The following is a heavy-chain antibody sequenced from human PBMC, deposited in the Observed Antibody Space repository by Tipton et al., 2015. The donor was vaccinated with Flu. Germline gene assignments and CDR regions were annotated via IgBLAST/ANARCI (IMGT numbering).Heavy chain of an antibody. CDR2: ISYDGNNI. V-gene: IGHV3-30*04. D-gene: IGHD3-10*01. CDR3: ARDNLGNYDSGEYYYYGMDV. J-gene: IGHJ6*02. Sequence: SLRLSCAASGFTFSKYAMHWLRQAPGKGPEWVAVISYDGNNIYYADSVQGRFTISRDKSKNILYLQMNSLRPEDTAVYYCARDNLGNYDSGEYYYYGMDVWGQGTTVIVSS. CDR1: GFTFSKYA.